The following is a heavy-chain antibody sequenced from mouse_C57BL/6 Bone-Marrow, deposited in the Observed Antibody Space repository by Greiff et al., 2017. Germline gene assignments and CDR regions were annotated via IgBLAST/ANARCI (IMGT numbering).Heavy chain of an antibody. D-gene: IGHD1-1*01. CDR1: GFSLTSYG. Sequence: VKLVESGPGLVAPSQSLSITCTVSGFSLTSYGVDWVRQPPGKGLEWLGVIWGGGSTNYNSALMSRLSISKDNSKSQVFLKMTSLQTEDTAMYYCAKRGVYYCGSSYVLGYFEVWGTGTTVTVSS. CDR3: AKRGVYYCGSSYVLGYFEV. J-gene: IGHJ1*03. V-gene: IGHV2-9*01. CDR2: IWGGGST.